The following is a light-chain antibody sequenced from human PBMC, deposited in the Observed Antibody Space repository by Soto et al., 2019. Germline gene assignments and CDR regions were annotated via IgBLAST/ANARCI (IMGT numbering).Light chain of an antibody. Sequence: EMQMSHSPSTLPASVGDSVTITCRASQSISSYLNWYQQKPGEAPNLLIYAASSLQSGVPSRFSGSGSGTDFTLTISSLQPEDFATYYCQQSYSRPRTFGQGTKVDIK. V-gene: IGKV1-39*01. CDR3: QQSYSRPRT. CDR1: QSISSY. CDR2: AAS. J-gene: IGKJ1*01.